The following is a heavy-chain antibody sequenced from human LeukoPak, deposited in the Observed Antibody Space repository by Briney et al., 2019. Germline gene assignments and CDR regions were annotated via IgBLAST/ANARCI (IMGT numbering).Heavy chain of an antibody. Sequence: PSETPSLTCTVSGGSISSYYWSWIRQPPGKGLEWIGYIYYSGSTNYNPSLKSRVTISVDTSKNQFSLKLSSVTAADTAVYYCARTSLAIFGSYYYYMDVWGKGTTVTVSS. J-gene: IGHJ6*03. V-gene: IGHV4-59*01. CDR1: GGSISSYY. CDR2: IYYSGST. CDR3: ARTSLAIFGSYYYYMDV. D-gene: IGHD2-21*01.